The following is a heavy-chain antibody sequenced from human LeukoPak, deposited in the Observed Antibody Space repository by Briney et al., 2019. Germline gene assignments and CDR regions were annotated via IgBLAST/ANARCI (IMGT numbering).Heavy chain of an antibody. CDR2: IRASGETT. D-gene: IGHD7-27*01. Sequence: GGTLRLSCAASGFTFTHYGMNWVRQAPGKGLEWVSSIRASGETTYYADSVRGRFTISRDNSRSMVWLQMNSLTAEDTAMYYCGRDLNWGAFDIRGLGTLVTVSS. V-gene: IGHV3-23*01. CDR1: GFTFTHYG. J-gene: IGHJ3*02. CDR3: GRDLNWGAFDI.